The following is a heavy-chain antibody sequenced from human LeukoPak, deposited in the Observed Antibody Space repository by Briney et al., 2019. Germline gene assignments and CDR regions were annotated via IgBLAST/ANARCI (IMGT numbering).Heavy chain of an antibody. V-gene: IGHV4-59*01. D-gene: IGHD6-13*01. CDR1: GGSISSYY. Sequence: SETLSLTCTVSGGSISSYYWSWIRQPPGKGLEWIGYIYYSGSTNYNPSLKSRVTISVDTSKNQFSLKLSSVTAADTAVYYCARDSIAAAGTFGVLPYGTDVWGQGTTVTVSS. CDR2: IYYSGST. CDR3: ARDSIAAAGTFGVLPYGTDV. J-gene: IGHJ6*02.